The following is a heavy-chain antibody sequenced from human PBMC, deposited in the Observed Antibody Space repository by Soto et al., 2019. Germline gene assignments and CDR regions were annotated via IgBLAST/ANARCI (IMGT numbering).Heavy chain of an antibody. CDR2: IYYSGST. D-gene: IGHD4-17*01. CDR3: ARGPDYGDYVVDY. Sequence: PSETLSLTCTVSGGSISSYYWSWIRQPPGKGLEWIGYIYYSGSTNYNPSLMSRVTISVDTSKNQFPLKLSSVTAADTAVYYCARGPDYGDYVVDYWGQGTLVTVSS. CDR1: GGSISSYY. J-gene: IGHJ4*02. V-gene: IGHV4-59*01.